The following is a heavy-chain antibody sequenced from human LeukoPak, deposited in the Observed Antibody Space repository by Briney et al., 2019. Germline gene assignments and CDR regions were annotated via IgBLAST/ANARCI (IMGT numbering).Heavy chain of an antibody. CDR2: IYYSGST. Sequence: SETLSLTCTVSGGSISNYYWNWIRQPPGKGLEWIGYIYYSGSTNYNPSLKSRVTMSVDTSKNQFSLKLSSVTAADTAVYYCAGKYYDFWSGYYTREGGMDVWGQGTTVTVSS. CDR1: GGSISNYY. D-gene: IGHD3-3*01. J-gene: IGHJ6*02. V-gene: IGHV4-59*12. CDR3: AGKYYDFWSGYYTREGGMDV.